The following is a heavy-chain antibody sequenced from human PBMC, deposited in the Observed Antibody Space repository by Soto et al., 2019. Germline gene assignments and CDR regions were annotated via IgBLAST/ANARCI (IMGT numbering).Heavy chain of an antibody. Sequence: TVGSLRLSCAASGFTCNNYAMSWVRQAPGKGLEWVSTTSGSGGSTYYADSVKGRFTISRDNSKNTLFLQMNSLRAEDTAVYYCAKGGITMTPFDAFDIWGQGTMVTVS. CDR1: GFTCNNYA. CDR3: AKGGITMTPFDAFDI. D-gene: IGHD3-22*01. CDR2: TSGSGGST. J-gene: IGHJ3*02. V-gene: IGHV3-23*01.